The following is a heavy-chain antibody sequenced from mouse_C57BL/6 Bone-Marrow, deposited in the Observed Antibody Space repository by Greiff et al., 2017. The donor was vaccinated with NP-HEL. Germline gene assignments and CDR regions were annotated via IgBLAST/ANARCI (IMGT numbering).Heavy chain of an antibody. CDR1: GYSFTGYF. V-gene: IGHV1-20*01. J-gene: IGHJ2*01. D-gene: IGHD1-1*01. CDR2: INPYNGDT. Sequence: VQLQQPGPELVKPGDSVKISCKASGYSFTGYFMNWVMQSHGQSLEWIGRINPYNGDTFYNQKFKGKATLTVDKSSSTAYMQLRSLTSEDSAVYYCARERDYCGSSSVYFDDWGQGTTLTVAS. CDR3: ARERDYCGSSSVYFDD.